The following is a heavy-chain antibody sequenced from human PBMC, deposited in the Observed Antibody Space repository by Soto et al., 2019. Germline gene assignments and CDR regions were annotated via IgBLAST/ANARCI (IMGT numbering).Heavy chain of an antibody. CDR1: GGSFSGYY. Sequence: SETLSLTCAVYGGSFSGYYWSWIRQPPGKGLEWIGEINHSGSTNYNPSLKSRVTISVDTSKNQFSLKLSSVTAADTAVYYCARNGSYYDFWSGYYFGGGMDVWGQGTTVTAP. V-gene: IGHV4-34*01. CDR3: ARNGSYYDFWSGYYFGGGMDV. J-gene: IGHJ6*02. D-gene: IGHD3-3*01. CDR2: INHSGST.